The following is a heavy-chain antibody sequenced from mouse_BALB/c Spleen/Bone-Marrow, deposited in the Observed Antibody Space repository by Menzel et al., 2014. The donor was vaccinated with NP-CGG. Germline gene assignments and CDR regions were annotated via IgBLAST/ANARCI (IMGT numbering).Heavy chain of an antibody. V-gene: IGHV1-4*01. Sequence: QVQLKESGAELARPGASVKMSCKASGYTFTTYTIHWMKQRPGQGLEWIGYIIPSSGYTNYNQKFKDKATLTADKSSSTAFMQLSSLTPEDSAVYYCAIRYYAMDYWGQGISVTVSS. CDR2: IIPSSGYT. J-gene: IGHJ4*01. CDR1: GYTFTTYT. CDR3: AIRYYAMDY. D-gene: IGHD1-1*01.